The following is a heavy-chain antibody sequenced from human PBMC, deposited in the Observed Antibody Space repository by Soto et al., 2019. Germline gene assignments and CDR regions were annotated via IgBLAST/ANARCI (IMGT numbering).Heavy chain of an antibody. Sequence: PGGSLRLSCAASGFTFSNYAMNWVRQAPGKGLEWVSGISGSGRSTYYAEYVKGRFTNSRDNSKNRIYLQVHSLRAEDSAAFYCAKAVTISGSFYYGMDVWGQGTTVTVSS. CDR2: ISGSGRST. CDR1: GFTFSNYA. V-gene: IGHV3-23*01. CDR3: AKAVTISGSFYYGMDV. D-gene: IGHD3-3*01. J-gene: IGHJ6*02.